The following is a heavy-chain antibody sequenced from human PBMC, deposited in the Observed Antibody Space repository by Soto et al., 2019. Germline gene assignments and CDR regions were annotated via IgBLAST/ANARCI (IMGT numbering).Heavy chain of an antibody. CDR1: GGTFGNLG. CDR2: TIPIFDTP. CDR3: ARDREDGSGTKYNWFDS. V-gene: IGHV1-69*13. D-gene: IGHD3-10*01. Sequence: SVKVSCKASGGTFGNLGISWLRQAPGQGLEWMGGTIPIFDTPHYAEKFRDRLTITADATSTAYMELTSLSSEDTATYYCARDREDGSGTKYNWFDSWGQGTLVTVSS. J-gene: IGHJ5*01.